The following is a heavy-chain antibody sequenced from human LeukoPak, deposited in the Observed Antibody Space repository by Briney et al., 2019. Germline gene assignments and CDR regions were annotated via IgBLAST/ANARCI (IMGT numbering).Heavy chain of an antibody. CDR1: GFTFSSYA. V-gene: IGHV3-53*01. D-gene: IGHD5-12*01. CDR3: ARVKGSGSDSSPFDY. J-gene: IGHJ4*02. CDR2: IYSGGST. Sequence: GGSLRLSCAASGFTFSSYAMSWVRQAPGKGLEWVSVIYSGGSTYYADSVKGRFTISRDNSKNTLYLQMNSLRAEDTAVYYCARVKGSGSDSSPFDYWGQGTLVTVSS.